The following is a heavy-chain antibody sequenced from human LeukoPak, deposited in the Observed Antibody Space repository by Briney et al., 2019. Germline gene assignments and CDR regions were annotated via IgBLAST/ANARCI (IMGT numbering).Heavy chain of an antibody. D-gene: IGHD1-14*01. CDR1: GGSFSSSGYY. J-gene: IGHJ4*02. CDR3: ARLARPARTGFDY. V-gene: IGHV4-39*01. CDR2: ISYSGST. Sequence: SETLSLTCTVSGGSFSSSGYYWGWIRQPPGKGLEWFGSISYSGSTYYNPSLKSRVTITVDTSKHQFSLKLISVTAADTALYYCARLARPARTGFDYWGQGTLVTVSS.